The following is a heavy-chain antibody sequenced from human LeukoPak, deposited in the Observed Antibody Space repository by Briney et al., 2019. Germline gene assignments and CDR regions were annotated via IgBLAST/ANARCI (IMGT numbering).Heavy chain of an antibody. CDR3: ARDLGVVVDNYYYYAMDV. CDR1: GFTFSSYS. V-gene: IGHV3-21*01. D-gene: IGHD2-15*01. Sequence: GGSLRLSCAASGFTFSSYSMNWVRQAPGKGLEWVSSISSSSSYIYYADSVKGRFTISRDNAKNSLYLQMNSLRAEDTAVYYCARDLGVVVDNYYYYAMDVWGQGTTVTVSS. CDR2: ISSSSSYI. J-gene: IGHJ6*02.